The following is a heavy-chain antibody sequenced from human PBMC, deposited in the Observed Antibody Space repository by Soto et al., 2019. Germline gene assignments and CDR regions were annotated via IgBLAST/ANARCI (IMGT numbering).Heavy chain of an antibody. V-gene: IGHV3-30*18. CDR2: ISYDGSNE. J-gene: IGHJ5*02. D-gene: IGHD6-6*01. Sequence: QVQLVESGGGVVQPGRSLRLSCAASGFTFSSYGMHWVRQAPGKGLEWVAVISYDGSNESYADSVKGRFTISRDNSKNMLYLQMNSLRTEDTAVYYCAKGSSWFDPWGQGTLVTVSS. CDR3: AKGSSWFDP. CDR1: GFTFSSYG.